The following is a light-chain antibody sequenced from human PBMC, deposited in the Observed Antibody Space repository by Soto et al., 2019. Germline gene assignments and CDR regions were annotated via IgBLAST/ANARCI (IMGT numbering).Light chain of an antibody. CDR2: EDN. CDR3: QSFDSTGHVV. CDR1: IDSIASNY. J-gene: IGLJ2*01. V-gene: IGLV6-57*02. Sequence: NFMLTQPHSVSESPGKTVSISCTGSIDSIASNYVQWYQQRPGRAPTTVIYEDNQRPSGVPDRFSGTIDSSSNSASLTISGLQTELEAGYNSQSFDSTGHVVFGGGTKLTVL.